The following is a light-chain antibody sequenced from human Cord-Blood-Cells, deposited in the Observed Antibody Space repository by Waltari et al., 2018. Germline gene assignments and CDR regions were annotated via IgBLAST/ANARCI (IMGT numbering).Light chain of an antibody. CDR3: QQYGSSPRYT. CDR2: GAS. Sequence: EIVLPPSPGTLSLSPRERANLSCRASQSVSSSYLAWYQQKPGQAPRLLIYGASSRATGIPDRFSGSGSGTDFTLTISRLEPEDFAVYYCQQYGSSPRYTFGQGTKLEIK. CDR1: QSVSSSY. J-gene: IGKJ2*01. V-gene: IGKV3-20*01.